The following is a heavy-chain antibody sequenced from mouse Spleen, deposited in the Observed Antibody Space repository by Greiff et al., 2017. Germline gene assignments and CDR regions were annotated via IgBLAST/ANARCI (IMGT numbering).Heavy chain of an antibody. CDR1: GYTFTSYW. Sequence: QVQLKQSGAELVMPGASVKLSCKASGYTFTSYWMHWVKQRPGQGLEWIGEIDPSDSYTNYNQKFKGKATLTVDKSSSTAYMQLSSLTSEDSAVYYCARWGYGSSYDYFDYWGQGTTLTVSS. J-gene: IGHJ2*01. CDR3: ARWGYGSSYDYFDY. CDR2: IDPSDSYT. D-gene: IGHD1-1*01. V-gene: IGHV1-69*01.